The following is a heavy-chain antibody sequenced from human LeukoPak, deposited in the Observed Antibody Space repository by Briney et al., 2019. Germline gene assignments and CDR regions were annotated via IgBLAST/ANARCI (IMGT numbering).Heavy chain of an antibody. Sequence: GSLRLSCAASGFTFSLYAMNWVRQAPGKGLEWVSYINDDSSDIHYAGSVRGRFTISRDDARKTLYLQLSSLRVEDTAVYYCARDTFQPGLIDSWGQGTLVTVSS. V-gene: IGHV3-21*05. CDR2: INDDSSDI. CDR3: ARDTFQPGLIDS. CDR1: GFTFSLYA. D-gene: IGHD2-2*01. J-gene: IGHJ4*02.